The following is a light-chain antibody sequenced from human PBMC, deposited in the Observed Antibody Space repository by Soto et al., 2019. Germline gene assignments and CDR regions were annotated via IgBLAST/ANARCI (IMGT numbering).Light chain of an antibody. CDR1: QSINNW. J-gene: IGKJ2*01. CDR2: KAS. CDR3: QQYNSLPYT. V-gene: IGKV1-5*03. Sequence: DIQMTQSPSTLSASVGDRVTITCRASQSINNWLGWFQLKPGKAPKLLIQKASSLESGVPSRFSGSGSGTDFTLSISSLQPDDFATYYCQQYNSLPYTFGQGTKLEIK.